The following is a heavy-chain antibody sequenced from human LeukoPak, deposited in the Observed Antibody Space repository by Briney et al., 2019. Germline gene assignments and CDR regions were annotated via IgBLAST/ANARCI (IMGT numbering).Heavy chain of an antibody. Sequence: PGGSLSLSCAASGFTFSSYWMSGVRQAPGRGGEWVANIKQDGREKYYVDSVKGRFTISRDNAKNSLYLQMNSLRAEDTAVYYRARSVLLWFGEFDGMDVWGQGTTVTVSS. D-gene: IGHD3-10*01. CDR2: IKQDGREK. CDR1: GFTFSSYW. J-gene: IGHJ6*02. CDR3: ARSVLLWFGEFDGMDV. V-gene: IGHV3-7*01.